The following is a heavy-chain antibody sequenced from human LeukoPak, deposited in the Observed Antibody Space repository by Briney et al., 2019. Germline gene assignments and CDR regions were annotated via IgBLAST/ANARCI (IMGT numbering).Heavy chain of an antibody. CDR2: IYYSGST. J-gene: IGHJ4*02. CDR1: GGSISSYY. CDR3: ARVALLSFREPRYFDY. Sequence: SETLSLTCTVSGGSISSYYWSWIRQPPGKGLEWIGYIYYSGSTNYNPSLKSRVTISVDTCKNQFSLKLSSVTAADTAVYYCARVALLSFREPRYFDYWGQGTLVTVSS. D-gene: IGHD3-10*01. V-gene: IGHV4-59*01.